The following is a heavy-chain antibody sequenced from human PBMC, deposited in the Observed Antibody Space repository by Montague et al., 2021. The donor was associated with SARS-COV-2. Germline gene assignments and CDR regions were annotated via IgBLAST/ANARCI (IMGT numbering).Heavy chain of an antibody. D-gene: IGHD2-2*02. Sequence: SLRLSCAASGFSFSSYGLNWVRQAPGKGLEWVAVIWYGGSNKQYADSVKGRFTISRDNSKNTLYLQMNSLRAEDTAPYYCARDSFSSCTSSSCYMGGMDVWGQGTMVTVSS. CDR1: GFSFSSYG. CDR3: ARDSFSSCTSSSCYMGGMDV. CDR2: IWYGGSNK. J-gene: IGHJ6*02. V-gene: IGHV3-33*01.